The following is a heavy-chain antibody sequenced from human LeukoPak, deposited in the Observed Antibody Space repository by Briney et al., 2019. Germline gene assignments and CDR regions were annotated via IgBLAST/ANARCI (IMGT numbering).Heavy chain of an antibody. J-gene: IGHJ5*02. CDR1: GYTFTGYY. CDR2: INPNSGRT. V-gene: IGHV1-2*02. D-gene: IGHD6-13*01. Sequence: ASVKVSCKASGYTFTGYYMNWVRQAPGQGLEWMGWINPNSGRTSYARNFQGRVIMTRDPSINTAYMELSGLTSNDTAVYYCARTREYSSSWYSPPFDPWGQGTLVTISS. CDR3: ARTREYSSSWYSPPFDP.